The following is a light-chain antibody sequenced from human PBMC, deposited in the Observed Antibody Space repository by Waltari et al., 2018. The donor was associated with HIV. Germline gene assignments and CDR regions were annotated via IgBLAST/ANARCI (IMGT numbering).Light chain of an antibody. V-gene: IGLV2-23*02. J-gene: IGLJ2*01. Sequence: QSALTQPASVSGSPGPSITISCTGTSSHVGGYNLVSWYQQHPGKAPKLMIYEVSKRPSGVSNRFSGSKSGNTASLTISGLQAEDEADYYCCAYAGSTTYVIFGGGTKLTVL. CDR2: EVS. CDR3: CAYAGSTTYVI. CDR1: SSHVGGYNL.